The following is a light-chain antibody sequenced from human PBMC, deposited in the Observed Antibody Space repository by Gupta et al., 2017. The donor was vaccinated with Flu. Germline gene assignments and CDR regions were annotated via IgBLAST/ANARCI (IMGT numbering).Light chain of an antibody. CDR2: GAS. CDR1: QSVISN. CDR3: QQYNNWPPWT. J-gene: IGKJ1*01. V-gene: IGKV3-15*01. Sequence: IVMTQSPVTMSVSPGERAAPSCRSRQSVISNLAWYQQKPGQAPRLLIYGASTRATGSPARFSGSGSATEDTPIISSLQSADFAGNYFQQYNNWPPWTFGQGTKVEIK.